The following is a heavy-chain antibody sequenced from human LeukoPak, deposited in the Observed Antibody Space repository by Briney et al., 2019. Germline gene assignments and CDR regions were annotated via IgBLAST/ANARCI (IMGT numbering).Heavy chain of an antibody. J-gene: IGHJ4*02. CDR2: ISAYNGDT. CDR3: ASAGAGDRWSHYGPDHH. V-gene: IGHV1-18*01. CDR1: GYTFTSYG. Sequence: SVKVSCKASGYTFTSYGISWVRQAPGQGLEWMGWISAYNGDTNYAQKLQGRVTMTTDTSTSTAYMELRSLRSDDTAVYYCASAGAGDRWSHYGPDHHWGQGTLVTVSS. D-gene: IGHD1-26*01.